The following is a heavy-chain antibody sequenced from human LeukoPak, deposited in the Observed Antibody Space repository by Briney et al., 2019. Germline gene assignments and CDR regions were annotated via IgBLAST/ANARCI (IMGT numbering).Heavy chain of an antibody. V-gene: IGHV4-39*07. CDR1: GGSISSSSYY. J-gene: IGHJ4*02. Sequence: SETLSLTCTVSGGSISSSSYYWGWIRQPPGKGLEWIGSIYYSGSTYYNPSLKSRVTISVDTSKNQFSLKLSSVTAADTAVYYCARAEIQLWSRLDYWGQGTLVTVSS. CDR2: IYYSGST. D-gene: IGHD5-18*01. CDR3: ARAEIQLWSRLDY.